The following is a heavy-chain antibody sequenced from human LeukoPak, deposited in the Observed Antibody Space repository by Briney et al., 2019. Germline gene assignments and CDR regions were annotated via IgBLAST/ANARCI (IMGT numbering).Heavy chain of an antibody. D-gene: IGHD1-26*01. CDR3: ARDKIVGASKFDY. Sequence: GGSLRLSCAASGFTFSSRWMHWVRQAPGKGLVWVSRINSDGSSTSYADSVKGRFTISRDNAKNSLYLQMNSLRAEDTAIYYCARDKIVGASKFDYWGQGTLVTVSS. CDR2: INSDGSST. J-gene: IGHJ4*02. V-gene: IGHV3-74*01. CDR1: GFTFSSRW.